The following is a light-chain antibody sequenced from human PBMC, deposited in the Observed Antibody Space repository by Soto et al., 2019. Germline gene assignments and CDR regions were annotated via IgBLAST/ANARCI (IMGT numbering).Light chain of an antibody. V-gene: IGLV2-14*03. CDR1: SSDVGAYDF. J-gene: IGLJ1*01. CDR3: SSYTTSSTRV. Sequence: QSVLNQPASVSGSPGQSITISCTGTSSDVGAYDFVSWYQQHPDKAPKLMIYEVRNRPSGVSNRFSGSKSVNTATLTISGLQAEDEADYYCSSYTTSSTRVFGTGTKLTVL. CDR2: EVR.